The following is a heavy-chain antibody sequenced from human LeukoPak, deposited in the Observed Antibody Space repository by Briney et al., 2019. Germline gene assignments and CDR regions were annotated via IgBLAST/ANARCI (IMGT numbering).Heavy chain of an antibody. CDR1: GGSLSSGNR. D-gene: IGHD3-10*01. J-gene: IGHJ3*02. V-gene: IGHV4-4*02. Sequence: SETRSLTCAVAGGSLSSGNRWSGGRQPPGKGREGGGEIYHSGSTNYNTSRKRGVTISVDKCKNQFSLTLSSVTAADTAVYYCARGAFGAFDIWGQGTLVAASP. CDR3: ARGAFGAFDI. CDR2: IYHSGST.